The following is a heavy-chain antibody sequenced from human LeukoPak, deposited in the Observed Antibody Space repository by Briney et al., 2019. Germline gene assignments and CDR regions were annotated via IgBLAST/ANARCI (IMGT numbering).Heavy chain of an antibody. CDR2: ITGSSSTI. Sequence: GGSLRLSCAASGFTLSTYSMNWVRQAPGKGLEWISYITGSSSTISYADSVKGRFTISRDNAKNSLSLQMNSLRAEDTAVCYCATDRHWAFDYWGQGTLVTVSS. D-gene: IGHD3-16*01. J-gene: IGHJ4*02. CDR3: ATDRHWAFDY. V-gene: IGHV3-48*01. CDR1: GFTLSTYS.